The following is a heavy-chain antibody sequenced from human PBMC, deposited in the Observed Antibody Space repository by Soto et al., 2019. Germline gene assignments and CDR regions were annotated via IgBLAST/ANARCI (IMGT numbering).Heavy chain of an antibody. CDR3: AREDNYGDYVPFDY. J-gene: IGHJ4*02. CDR2: INAGNGNT. V-gene: IGHV1-3*01. CDR1: GYTFTSYA. D-gene: IGHD4-17*01. Sequence: QVQLVQSGAEVKKPGASVKVSCKASGYTFTSYAMHWVRQAPGQRLEWMGWINAGNGNTKYSQKFQGRVTITRHTSASTAYMELSSLRSEDTAVYYCAREDNYGDYVPFDYWGQGTLVTVSS.